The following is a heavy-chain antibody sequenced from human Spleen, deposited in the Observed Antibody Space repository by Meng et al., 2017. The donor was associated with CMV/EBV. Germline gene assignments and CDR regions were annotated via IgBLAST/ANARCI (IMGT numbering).Heavy chain of an antibody. J-gene: IGHJ6*03. CDR2: ISSSSTYI. V-gene: IGHV3-21*01. CDR1: GFTFRSYS. CDR3: ATIGDPSTSSHGGYYYHMDV. Sequence: GGSLRLSCVASGFTFRSYSMNWVRQAPGKGLEWVSSISSSSTYIYYADSVKGRFTVSRDNAKNSLSLQMNSLRAEDTAVYYCATIGDPSTSSHGGYYYHMDVWGQGTTVTVSS. D-gene: IGHD6-13*01.